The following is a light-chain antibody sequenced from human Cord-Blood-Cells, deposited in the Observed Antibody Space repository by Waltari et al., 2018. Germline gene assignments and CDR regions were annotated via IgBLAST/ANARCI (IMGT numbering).Light chain of an antibody. J-gene: IGLJ1*01. CDR1: SSNIRAGYD. V-gene: IGLV1-40*01. CDR2: GNS. CDR3: QSYDSSLSGYV. Sequence: QSVLTQSPSVPEAPGQRVTISCTGSSSNIRAGYDVHWYQQLPGPAPKLLIYGNSHRPAGVPDRFSGSKSGTSASLAITGLQAEDEADYYCQSYDSSLSGYVFGTGTKVTVL.